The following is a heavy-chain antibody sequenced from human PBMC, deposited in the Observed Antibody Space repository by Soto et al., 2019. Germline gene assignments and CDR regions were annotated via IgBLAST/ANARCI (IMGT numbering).Heavy chain of an antibody. CDR2: IKSKTDGGTT. CDR1: GFTFSNAW. J-gene: IGHJ6*02. Sequence: EVQLVESGGGLVKPGGSLRLSCAASGFTFSNAWMNWVRQAPGKGLEWVGRIKSKTDGGTTDYAAPVKGRFTISRDDSKNTLYLQMNSLKTEDTAVYYCTSAIGYCSSTSCYATYYYYYGMDVWGQGTTVTVSS. D-gene: IGHD2-2*01. V-gene: IGHV3-15*07. CDR3: TSAIGYCSSTSCYATYYYYYGMDV.